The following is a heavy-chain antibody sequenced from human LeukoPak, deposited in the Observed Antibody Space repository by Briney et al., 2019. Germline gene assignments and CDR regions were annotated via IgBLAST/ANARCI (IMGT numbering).Heavy chain of an antibody. V-gene: IGHV3-74*01. J-gene: IGHJ6*03. CDR2: ISTDASST. CDR1: GFTFSSYW. CDR3: ARVYSSSWYRVLNYYYYMDV. D-gene: IGHD6-13*01. Sequence: GGSLRLSCAGSGFTFSSYWMHWVRQAPGKGLVWVSRISTDASSTTYADSVKGRFTISRDNAKNSLYLQMNSLRAEDTAVYYCARVYSSSWYRVLNYYYYMDVWGKGTTVTVSS.